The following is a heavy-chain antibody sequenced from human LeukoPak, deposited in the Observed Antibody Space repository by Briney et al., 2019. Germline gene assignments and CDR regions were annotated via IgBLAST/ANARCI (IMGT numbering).Heavy chain of an antibody. V-gene: IGHV4-59*01. Sequence: AETLSLTCTVSGGSISSYYWSWIRQPPEKGLEWIGYIYYSGSTNHNPSLKSRVTISVDTSKNQFSLKLSSVTAADTAVYYCARNGGSYYYYYGMDVWGQGTTVTVSS. CDR1: GGSISSYY. J-gene: IGHJ6*02. CDR3: ARNGGSYYYYYGMDV. D-gene: IGHD1-26*01. CDR2: IYYSGST.